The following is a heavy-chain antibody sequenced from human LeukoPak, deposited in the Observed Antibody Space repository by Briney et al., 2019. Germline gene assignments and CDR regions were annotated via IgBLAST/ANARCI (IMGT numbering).Heavy chain of an antibody. CDR3: ARAGYGGLSD. D-gene: IGHD4-23*01. Sequence: SETLSLTFAVYGGSFSGYYWSWIRQPPGKGLEWIGEINHSGSTNYNPSLKSRVTISVDTSKNQFSLKLSSVTAADTAVYYCARAGYGGLSDWGQGTLVTVSS. CDR1: GGSFSGYY. CDR2: INHSGST. J-gene: IGHJ4*02. V-gene: IGHV4-34*01.